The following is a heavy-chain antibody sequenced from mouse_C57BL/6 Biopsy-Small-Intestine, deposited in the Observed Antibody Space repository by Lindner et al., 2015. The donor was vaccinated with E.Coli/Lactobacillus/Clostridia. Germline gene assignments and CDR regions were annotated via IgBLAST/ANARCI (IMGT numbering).Heavy chain of an antibody. CDR1: GYIFIDYY. Sequence: SVKVSCKTSGYIFIDYYIHWVRQAPGKGLEWMGWINPNLGNVRYSQRLQGRLTVTTDTSISTAYLDLNDLRSDDTAVYYCVSERQLAALTDWGHGTLVTVSS. CDR3: VSERQLAALTD. V-gene: IGHV1S14*01. CDR2: INPNLGNV. J-gene: IGHJ4*01. D-gene: IGHD6-1*02.